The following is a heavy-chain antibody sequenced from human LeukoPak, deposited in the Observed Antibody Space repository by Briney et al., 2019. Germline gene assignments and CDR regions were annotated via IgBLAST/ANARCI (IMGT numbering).Heavy chain of an antibody. CDR3: ARRNYDSSGYYHFDY. D-gene: IGHD3-22*01. CDR2: IYPGDSDI. V-gene: IGHV5-51*01. Sequence: GESLKISCKGSGYSFTTYWIGWVRQMPGKGLEWMGIIYPGDSDIRYSPSFQGQVTISADKSISTAYLQWSSLKASDTAMCYCARRNYDSSGYYHFDYWGQGTLVTVSS. CDR1: GYSFTTYW. J-gene: IGHJ4*02.